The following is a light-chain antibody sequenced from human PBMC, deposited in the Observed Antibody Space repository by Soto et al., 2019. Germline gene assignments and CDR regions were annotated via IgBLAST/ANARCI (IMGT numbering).Light chain of an antibody. V-gene: IGKV3D-20*01. CDR1: QSVGSN. Sequence: LPGERLGLSRRASQSVGSNLAWYQQTPRLAPRVLIYDASTRATVIPARFSGRGSGADFTITLSRLAPEDAAVYYGQQYCSSGTFGQGTKVDIK. J-gene: IGKJ1*01. CDR2: DAS. CDR3: QQYCSSGT.